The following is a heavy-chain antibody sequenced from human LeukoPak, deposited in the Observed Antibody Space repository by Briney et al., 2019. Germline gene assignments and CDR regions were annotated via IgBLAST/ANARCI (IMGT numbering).Heavy chain of an antibody. Sequence: PGGSLRLSCAASGFTFSTYEINWVRQAPGKGLEWVSYISSSGSTIYYADSVKGRFTISRDNAKNSLYLQMNSLKTEDTAVYYCTRGKGYSYGTFDYWGQGTLVTVSS. J-gene: IGHJ4*02. CDR3: TRGKGYSYGTFDY. CDR1: GFTFSTYE. V-gene: IGHV3-48*03. D-gene: IGHD5-18*01. CDR2: ISSSGSTI.